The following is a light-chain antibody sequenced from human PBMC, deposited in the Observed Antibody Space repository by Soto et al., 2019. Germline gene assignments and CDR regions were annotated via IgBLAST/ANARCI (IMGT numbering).Light chain of an antibody. CDR1: SSDVGGYNY. Sequence: ALTQPPSASGSPGQSVTTSCTGTSSDVGGYNYVSWYQQHPGKAPKLMIYEVSKRPSGVPDRFSGSKSGNTASLTVSGLQAEDEADYYCSSYAGSNNFRYVFGTGTKVTVL. J-gene: IGLJ1*01. CDR3: SSYAGSNNFRYV. V-gene: IGLV2-8*01. CDR2: EVS.